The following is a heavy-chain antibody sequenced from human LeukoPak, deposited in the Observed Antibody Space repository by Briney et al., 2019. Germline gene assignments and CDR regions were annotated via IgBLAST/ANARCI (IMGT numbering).Heavy chain of an antibody. J-gene: IGHJ4*02. Sequence: SETLSLTCTVSGGSISRYYWSWIRQPPGKGLEWIGYIYYSGSTNYNPSLKSRVTISVDTSKNQFSLKLSSVTAADTAVYYCAGLGSSSWSFDYWGQGTLVTVSS. V-gene: IGHV4-59*08. D-gene: IGHD6-13*01. CDR2: IYYSGST. CDR1: GGSISRYY. CDR3: AGLGSSSWSFDY.